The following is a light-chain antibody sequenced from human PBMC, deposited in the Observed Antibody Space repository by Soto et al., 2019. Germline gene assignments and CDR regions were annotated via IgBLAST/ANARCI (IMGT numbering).Light chain of an antibody. J-gene: IGKJ1*01. CDR2: KAS. CDR1: QSISSW. CDR3: QQSNSYPWT. V-gene: IGKV1-5*03. Sequence: DIQMTQSPSTLSASVGDRVAITCRASQSISSWLAWYQQKPGKAPKLLIYKASSLEGGVPSRFSGSGSGTEFTLTISSLQPDDFATYYCQQSNSYPWTFGQGTKVEIK.